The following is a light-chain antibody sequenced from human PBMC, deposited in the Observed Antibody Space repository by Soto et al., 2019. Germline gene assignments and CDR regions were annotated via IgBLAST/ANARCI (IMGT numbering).Light chain of an antibody. V-gene: IGLV2-8*01. Sequence: QSALTQPPFASESPGQSVTISCTGISGDIGGYNFVSWYQQHPGKAPKLMIYEVSKRPSGVPDRFSGSKSGNTASLTVSGLQAADEAFYYCSSYAASTHFVVFGGGTKVTVL. J-gene: IGLJ2*01. CDR2: EVS. CDR3: SSYAASTHFVV. CDR1: SGDIGGYNF.